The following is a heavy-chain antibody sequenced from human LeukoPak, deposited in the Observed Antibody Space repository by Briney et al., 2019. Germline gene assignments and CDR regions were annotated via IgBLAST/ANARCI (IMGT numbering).Heavy chain of an antibody. CDR1: GFTFSSYG. CDR3: ARDTGYTTGWFDY. CDR2: ISTGSSPI. J-gene: IGHJ5*01. Sequence: GGSLRLSCAASGFTFSSYGMSWVRQAPGKGLEWVSYISTGSSPIFYADSVKGRFTISRDNAKNSLYLQMNSLRAEDTAVYYCARDTGYTTGWFDYWGQGTLVSVSS. V-gene: IGHV3-48*01. D-gene: IGHD2/OR15-2a*01.